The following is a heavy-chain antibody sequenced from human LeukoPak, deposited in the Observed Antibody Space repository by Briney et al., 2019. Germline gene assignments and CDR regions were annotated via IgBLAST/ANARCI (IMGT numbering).Heavy chain of an antibody. CDR1: GFTVSSND. J-gene: IGHJ4*02. CDR2: IYSGGST. CDR3: ARGVSEYSSGWREKFDY. V-gene: IGHV3-53*01. D-gene: IGHD6-19*01. Sequence: GGSLRLSCAASGFTVSSNDMSWVRQAPGKGLECISVIYSGGSTDYADSVKGRLTISRDNSKNTLYLQMNSLRAEDTAVYYCARGVSEYSSGWREKFDYWGQGTLVTVSS.